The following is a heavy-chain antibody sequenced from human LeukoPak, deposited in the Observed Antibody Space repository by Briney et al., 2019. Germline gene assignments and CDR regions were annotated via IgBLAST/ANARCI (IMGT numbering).Heavy chain of an antibody. CDR2: ISYDGSNK. J-gene: IGHJ4*02. CDR1: GFTFSSYG. Sequence: GGSLRLSCAASGFTFSSYGMHWVRQAPGKGLEWVAVISYDGSNKYYADSVKGRFTISRDNSKNTLYLQMNSLRAEDTAVYYCAKGLVVVTVTPFDYWGQGTLVTVSS. D-gene: IGHD3-22*01. V-gene: IGHV3-30*18. CDR3: AKGLVVVTVTPFDY.